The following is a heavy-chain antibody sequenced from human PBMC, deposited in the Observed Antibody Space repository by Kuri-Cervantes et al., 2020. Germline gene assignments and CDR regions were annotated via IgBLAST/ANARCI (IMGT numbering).Heavy chain of an antibody. Sequence: SGPTLVKPTQTLTLTCTFSGFSLSTSGVGVGWIRQPPGKALEWLALIYWDDDKRYSPSLKSRLTITKDTSKNQVVLTMTNMDPVDTATYYCAHRNVGSSWYDYYYYYGMYVWGQGTTVTVSS. J-gene: IGHJ6*02. V-gene: IGHV2-5*02. CDR1: GFSLSTSGVG. CDR3: AHRNVGSSWYDYYYYYGMYV. CDR2: IYWDDDK. D-gene: IGHD6-13*01.